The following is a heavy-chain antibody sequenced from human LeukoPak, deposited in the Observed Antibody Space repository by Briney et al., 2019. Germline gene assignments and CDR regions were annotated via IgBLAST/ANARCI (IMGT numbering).Heavy chain of an antibody. J-gene: IGHJ4*02. V-gene: IGHV3-74*01. D-gene: IGHD2/OR15-2a*01. CDR3: TRDSPSAQN. CDR1: GFSFSTQR. CDR2: INIDERIT. Sequence: PGGSLRLSCAASGFSFSTQRMHWVHQAPGKGLVWVSYINIDERITGYADSVKGRFTISRDNAKNSLYLQMNSLRAEDTAVYFCTRDSPSAQNWGQGTLVTVSS.